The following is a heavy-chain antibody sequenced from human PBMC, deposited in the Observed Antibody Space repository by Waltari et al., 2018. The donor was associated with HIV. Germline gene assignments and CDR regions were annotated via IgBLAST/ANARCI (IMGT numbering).Heavy chain of an antibody. D-gene: IGHD2-21*02. J-gene: IGHJ3*02. V-gene: IGHV1-46*01. CDR2: INPTTGTT. Sequence: QVQLGQSGAAVREPRDSVRLSCSASGYTFTSYYINWVRQAPGKGLEWMGKINPTTGTTNYGQNVQGIVTMTRDTSTSTVDMEWRSLTSEDTAVYYCARDGPHIVVVTVRTTDGFDIWGQGTMVIVSS. CDR3: ARDGPHIVVVTVRTTDGFDI. CDR1: GYTFTSYY.